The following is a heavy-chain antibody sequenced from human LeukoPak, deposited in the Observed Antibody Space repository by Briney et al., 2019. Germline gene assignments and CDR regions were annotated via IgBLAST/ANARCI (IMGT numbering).Heavy chain of an antibody. Sequence: PGGSLRLSCAASGFTFDDYAMHWFRQAPGKGLEWVSGISWNSGSIGYADSVKGRFTISRDNAKNSLYLQMNSLRAEDTALYYCARGDGYNMFYFDYWGQGTLVTVSS. CDR3: ARGDGYNMFYFDY. D-gene: IGHD5-24*01. CDR1: GFTFDDYA. V-gene: IGHV3-9*01. J-gene: IGHJ4*02. CDR2: ISWNSGSI.